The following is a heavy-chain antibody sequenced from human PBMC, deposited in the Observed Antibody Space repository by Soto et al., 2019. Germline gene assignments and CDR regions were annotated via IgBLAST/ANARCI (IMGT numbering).Heavy chain of an antibody. CDR3: ARDRWTLVRGLKYNWFDT. Sequence: QMQLQESGPGLVKPAQTLSLTCTVSGASINNAAYYWSWIRQPPGKDLEGMGNIHSSGSNNYSPSLKSRIIISVDTTKHYFSLTLSSVTAADTAVYYCARDRWTLVRGLKYNWFDTWGQGTRVTVSS. CDR1: GASINNAAYY. J-gene: IGHJ5*02. CDR2: IHSSGSN. D-gene: IGHD3-10*01. V-gene: IGHV4-31*03.